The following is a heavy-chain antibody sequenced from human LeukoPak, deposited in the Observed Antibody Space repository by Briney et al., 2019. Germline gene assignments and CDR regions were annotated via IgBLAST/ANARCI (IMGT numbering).Heavy chain of an antibody. CDR3: ARQTLLRGQLGGMDV. CDR1: GFTFSTYS. D-gene: IGHD3-16*01. V-gene: IGHV3-21*01. Sequence: GGSLRLSCAASGFTFSTYSMNWVRQAPGKGLGWVSSISSSSSYIYYADSVKGRFTISRDNAKNSLYLQMNSLRAEDTAVYYCARQTLLRGQLGGMDVWGQGTTVTVSS. J-gene: IGHJ6*02. CDR2: ISSSSSYI.